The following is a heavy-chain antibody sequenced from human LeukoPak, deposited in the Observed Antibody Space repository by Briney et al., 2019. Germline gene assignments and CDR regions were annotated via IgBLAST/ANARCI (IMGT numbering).Heavy chain of an antibody. V-gene: IGHV1-69*13. D-gene: IGHD2-15*01. CDR3: ARTYCGGGKCYLGHFDY. CDR2: IIPIFGTA. CDR1: GGTFSSYA. Sequence: SVKVSCKASGGTFSSYAISWVRQAPGQGLEWMGGIIPIFGTANYAQKFQGRVTITADESTSTAYMELSSLRSEDTAVYYCARTYCGGGKCYLGHFDYWGQGTLVTVSS. J-gene: IGHJ4*02.